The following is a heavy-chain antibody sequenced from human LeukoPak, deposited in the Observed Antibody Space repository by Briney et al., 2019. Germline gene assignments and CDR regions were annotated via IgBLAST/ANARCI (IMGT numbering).Heavy chain of an antibody. J-gene: IGHJ3*02. CDR2: INPNSGGT. V-gene: IGHV1-2*02. CDR1: GYTFTNNF. Sequence: ASVKVSCKTSGYTFTNNFMHWVRQAPGQGLEWMGWINPNSGGTNYAQKFQGRVTMTRDTSISTAYMELSSLRSEDTAVYYCARDSYSYGFKGAFDIWGQGTMVTVSS. D-gene: IGHD5-18*01. CDR3: ARDSYSYGFKGAFDI.